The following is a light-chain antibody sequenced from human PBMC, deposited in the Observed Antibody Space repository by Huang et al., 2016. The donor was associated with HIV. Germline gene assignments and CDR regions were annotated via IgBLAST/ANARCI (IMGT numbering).Light chain of an antibody. CDR1: QSVLSSATNKNY. CDR3: QQYYTSPQT. J-gene: IGKJ1*01. CDR2: WAS. V-gene: IGKV4-1*01. Sequence: DIVMTQSPDSLAVSLGEAATLTCRSSQSVLSSATNKNYLAWFQQKSGRFPKLLMFWASTREAGVPDRFSGSGSGTHFTLTINNVKTEDVAIYYCQQYYTSPQTFGPGTRVEI.